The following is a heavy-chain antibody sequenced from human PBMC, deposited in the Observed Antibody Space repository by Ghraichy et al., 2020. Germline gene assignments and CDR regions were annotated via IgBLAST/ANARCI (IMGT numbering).Heavy chain of an antibody. CDR3: ARVTGGGHLDY. V-gene: IGHV4-61*02. J-gene: IGHJ4*02. D-gene: IGHD2-15*01. CDR2: IYTSGST. CDR1: GGSISSGSYY. Sequence: SETLSLTCTVSGGSISSGSYYWTWIRQPAGKGLEWIGRIYTSGSTNYNPSLKSRVTISLDTSKNQYSLKLSSVTAADTAVYYCARVTGGGHLDYWGQGTLVTVSS.